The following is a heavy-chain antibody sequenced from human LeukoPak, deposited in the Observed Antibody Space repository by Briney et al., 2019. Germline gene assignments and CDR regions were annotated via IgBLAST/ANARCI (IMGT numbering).Heavy chain of an antibody. CDR1: GFAFSGYW. CDR3: ARRGWLQFYFDY. CDR2: IKTDGSRT. J-gene: IGHJ4*02. D-gene: IGHD5-24*01. V-gene: IGHV3-74*01. Sequence: PGESLRLSCAASGFAFSGYWMHWVRQAPGKGLVWVSQIKTDGSRTDYADSVKGRFTVSRDNAKNSLYLQMNSLRAEDTAVYYCARRGWLQFYFDYWGQGTLVTVSS.